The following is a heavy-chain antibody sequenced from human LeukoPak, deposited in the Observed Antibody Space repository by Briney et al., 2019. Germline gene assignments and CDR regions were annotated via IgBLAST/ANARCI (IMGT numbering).Heavy chain of an antibody. CDR3: ARSTGYSTSWFDY. J-gene: IGHJ4*02. CDR1: GGTFSSYA. V-gene: IGHV1-69*06. CDR2: IIPIFGTA. D-gene: IGHD6-13*01. Sequence: ASVKVSCKASGGTFSSYAISWVRQAPGQGLEWMGGIIPIFGTANYAQKFQGRVTITADKSTSTASMDLSSLRSEHTAVHYCARSTGYSTSWFDYSGQGTPVTVSS.